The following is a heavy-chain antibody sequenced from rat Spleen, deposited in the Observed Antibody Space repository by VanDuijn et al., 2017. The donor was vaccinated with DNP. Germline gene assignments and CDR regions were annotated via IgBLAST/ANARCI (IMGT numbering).Heavy chain of an antibody. Sequence: EVQLQESGPGLVKPSQSLSLTCSVTGYSITSNYWGWIRKFPGNKMEWIGHISYSGSTSYNPSLKSRISITRDTSKNKFFLQLKSVTTEDTATYYCARNYYDGTYYGVMDAWGQGASVTVSS. CDR1: GYSITSNY. CDR3: ARNYYDGTYYGVMDA. D-gene: IGHD1-12*02. CDR2: ISYSGST. J-gene: IGHJ4*01. V-gene: IGHV3-1*01.